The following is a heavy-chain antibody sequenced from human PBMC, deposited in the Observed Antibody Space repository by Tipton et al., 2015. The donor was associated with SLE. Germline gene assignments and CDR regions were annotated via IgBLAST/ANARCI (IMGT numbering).Heavy chain of an antibody. J-gene: IGHJ3*02. CDR1: GGSFSGYY. CDR2: INHSGST. D-gene: IGHD7-27*01. Sequence: TLSLTCAVYGGSFSGYYWSWIRQPPGKGLEWIGEINHSGSTYYNPSLKSRVTISVDTSKNQFSLKLSSVTAADTAVYYCARVGAGEAFDSWGQGTMVTVSS. V-gene: IGHV4-34*01. CDR3: ARVGAGEAFDS.